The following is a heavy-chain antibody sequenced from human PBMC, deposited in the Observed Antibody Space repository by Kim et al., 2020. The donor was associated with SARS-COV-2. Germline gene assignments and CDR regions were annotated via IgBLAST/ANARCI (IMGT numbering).Heavy chain of an antibody. Sequence: SETLSLTCAVYGGSFSGYYWSWIRQPPGKGLEWIGEINHSGSTNYNPSLKSRVTISVDTSKNQFSLKLSSVTAADTAVYYCARGSSSSWYAQYYYYYGMDVWGQGTTVTVSS. CDR2: INHSGST. V-gene: IGHV4-34*01. D-gene: IGHD6-13*01. CDR3: ARGSSSSWYAQYYYYYGMDV. CDR1: GGSFSGYY. J-gene: IGHJ6*02.